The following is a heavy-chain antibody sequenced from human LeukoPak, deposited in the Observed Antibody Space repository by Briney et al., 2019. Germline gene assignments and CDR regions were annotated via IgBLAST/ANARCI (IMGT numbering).Heavy chain of an antibody. CDR1: GFTFSSYA. J-gene: IGHJ4*02. V-gene: IGHV3-23*01. D-gene: IGHD3-22*01. Sequence: GESLRLSCAASGFTFSSYAMSWVRQAPGKGLEWVSGISTSGASTSNADSAKGRFTISRDNPRNTLYMQMNSLRAEDTALYYCAIMHPYYDGSGYWVQWGQGTLVTVSS. CDR2: ISTSGAST. CDR3: AIMHPYYDGSGYWVQ.